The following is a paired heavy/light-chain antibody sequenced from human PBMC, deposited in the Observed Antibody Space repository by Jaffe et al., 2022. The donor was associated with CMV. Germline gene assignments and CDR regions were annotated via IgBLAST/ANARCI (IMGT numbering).Light chain of an antibody. CDR3: QSYDRSLREV. J-gene: IGLJ1*01. Sequence: QSVLTQPPSVSGAPGQRVTISCTGSSSNIGAGYDVHWYQQLPGTAPKLLIYGNKKRPSGVPDRFSGSKSGTSASLAITGLQAEDEADYYCQSYDRSLREVFGSGTKVTVL. V-gene: IGLV1-40*01. CDR1: SSNIGAGYD. CDR2: GNK.
Heavy chain of an antibody. CDR1: GGSISSGGFY. CDR2: THYSGST. CDR3: ARRQYYYDYTGLYETPYFDY. D-gene: IGHD3-22*01. V-gene: IGHV4-30-4*01. Sequence: QVQLQESGPGLVKPSQTLSLTCTVSGGSISSGGFYWSWIRQSPGKGLEWIGDTHYSGSTYYNPSLKSRVTISVETSQNQVSLKMNSATAADTAVYYCARRQYYYDYTGLYETPYFDYWGQGTLVTVSS. J-gene: IGHJ4*02.